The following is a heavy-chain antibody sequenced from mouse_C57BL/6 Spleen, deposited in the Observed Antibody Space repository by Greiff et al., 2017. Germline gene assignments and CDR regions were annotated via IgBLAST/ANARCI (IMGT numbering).Heavy chain of an antibody. D-gene: IGHD2-2*01. Sequence: EVKLVESEGGLVQPGSSMKLSCTASGFTFSDYYMAWVRQVPEKGLEWVANINYDGSSTYYLDSLKSRFIISRDNAKNILYLQMSSLKSEDTATYYCAREEGTAMVTTRAMDYWGQGTSVTVSS. V-gene: IGHV5-16*01. CDR2: INYDGSST. J-gene: IGHJ4*01. CDR3: AREEGTAMVTTRAMDY. CDR1: GFTFSDYY.